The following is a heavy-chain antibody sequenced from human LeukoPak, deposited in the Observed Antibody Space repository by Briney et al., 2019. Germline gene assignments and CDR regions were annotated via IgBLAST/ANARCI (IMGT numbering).Heavy chain of an antibody. D-gene: IGHD6-19*01. J-gene: IGHJ4*02. V-gene: IGHV3-74*01. CDR1: GLTFSTYW. CDR3: AREGTSGWYYFDY. CDR2: INSDGRST. Sequence: PGGSLRLSCAASGLTFSTYWMHWVRQAPGKGLVWVSRINSDGRSTTYADFVKGRFTISRDSAKNTLYLQVNSLRAEDTAVYYCAREGTSGWYYFDYWGQGTLVTVSS.